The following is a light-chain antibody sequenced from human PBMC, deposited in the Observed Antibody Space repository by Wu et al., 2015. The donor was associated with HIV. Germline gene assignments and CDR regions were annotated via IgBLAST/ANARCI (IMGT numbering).Light chain of an antibody. V-gene: IGKV1-9*01. CDR3: QQVNTYPIT. Sequence: DIQLTQSPSFLSASIGDRVTITCRASQGISSHLAWYQQKPGKAPILLISTASTLQSGVPLRFSGSGSGTEFTLTISSLQPEDFGTYYCQQVNTYPITFGQGHDWILN. CDR2: TAS. CDR1: QGISSH. J-gene: IGKJ5*01.